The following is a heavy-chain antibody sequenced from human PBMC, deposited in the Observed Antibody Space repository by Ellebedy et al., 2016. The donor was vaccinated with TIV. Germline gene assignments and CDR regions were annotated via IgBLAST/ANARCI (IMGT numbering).Heavy chain of an antibody. CDR1: GYRFNHYA. D-gene: IGHD2-15*01. CDR3: ARDLELAASVPYTWFDP. CDR2: IFAGDGET. V-gene: IGHV1-3*01. Sequence: AASVKVSCKASGYRFNHYAIHWVRQARGQTLEWMRWIFAGDGETKYSQKFQDRVTITRDISASAAYMDLSSLTSEDTGVYYCARDLELAASVPYTWFDPWGQGTLVTVSP. J-gene: IGHJ5*01.